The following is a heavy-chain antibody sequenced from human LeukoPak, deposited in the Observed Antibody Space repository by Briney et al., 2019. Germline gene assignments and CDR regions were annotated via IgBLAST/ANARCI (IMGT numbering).Heavy chain of an antibody. Sequence: SVKVSCKASGGTFSSYAISWVRQAPGQGLEWMGGIIPIFGTANYAQKFQGRVTITADGSTSTAYMELSSLRSEDTTVYYCARVGEVYSYGPYYFDYWGQGTLVTVSS. V-gene: IGHV1-69*13. J-gene: IGHJ4*02. CDR1: GGTFSSYA. CDR3: ARVGEVYSYGPYYFDY. D-gene: IGHD5-18*01. CDR2: IIPIFGTA.